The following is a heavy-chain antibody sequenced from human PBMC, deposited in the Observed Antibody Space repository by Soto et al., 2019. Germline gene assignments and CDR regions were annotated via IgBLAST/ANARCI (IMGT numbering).Heavy chain of an antibody. CDR3: ATTYYGSGSHYYFDY. J-gene: IGHJ4*02. CDR2: IYHNGSP. Sequence: QLQLQESGSGLVKPSQTLSLTCAVSGGSIPNGLYSWSWIRQPPGKGLEWIGYIYHNGSPYYKPSLKSRVTISVDRSKNQFSLKVTSVTAADTALYYCATTYYGSGSHYYFDYWGQGALVTVSS. CDR1: GGSIPNGLYS. D-gene: IGHD3-10*01. V-gene: IGHV4-30-2*01.